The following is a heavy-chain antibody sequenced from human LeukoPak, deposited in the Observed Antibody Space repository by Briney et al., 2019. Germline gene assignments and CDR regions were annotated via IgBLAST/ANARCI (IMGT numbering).Heavy chain of an antibody. Sequence: GGSLRLSCAASGFTVSSNYMSWVRQAPGKGLEWVSVIYSGGSTYYADFVKGRFTISRDNSKNTLCLQMNSLRAEDTAVYYCARTPFSFVSHYYYGMDVWGQGTTVTVSS. J-gene: IGHJ6*02. V-gene: IGHV3-53*01. CDR2: IYSGGST. D-gene: IGHD3-3*01. CDR1: GFTVSSNY. CDR3: ARTPFSFVSHYYYGMDV.